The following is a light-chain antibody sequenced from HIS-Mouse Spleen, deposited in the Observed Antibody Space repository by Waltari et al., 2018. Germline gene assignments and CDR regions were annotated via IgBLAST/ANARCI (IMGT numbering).Light chain of an antibody. CDR2: DVS. Sequence: QSALTQPRSVSGSPGQSVTIPCTGTSRDVGGYNYVSLYQQHPGKAPNLMIYDVSKRPSGVPDRFSGSKSGNTASLTISGLQAEDEADYYCCSYAGSYRVFGTGTKVTVL. J-gene: IGLJ1*01. V-gene: IGLV2-11*01. CDR3: CSYAGSYRV. CDR1: SRDVGGYNY.